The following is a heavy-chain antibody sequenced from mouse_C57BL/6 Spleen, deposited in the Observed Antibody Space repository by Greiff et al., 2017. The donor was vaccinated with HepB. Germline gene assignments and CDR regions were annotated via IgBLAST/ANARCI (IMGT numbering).Heavy chain of an antibody. CDR1: FSSFPSSP. J-gene: IGHJ4*01. CDR2: INPNYGTT. Sequence: FPLPPSCPSLFPPFSSVPLSFPSSFSSFPSSPLPFFTPRTGPCLEWIGVINPNYGTTSYNQKFKGKATLTVDQSSSTAYMQLNSLTSEDSAVYYCARDWHYAMDYWGQGTSVTVSS. V-gene: IGHV1-39*01. D-gene: IGHD4-1*01. CDR3: ARDWHYAMDY.